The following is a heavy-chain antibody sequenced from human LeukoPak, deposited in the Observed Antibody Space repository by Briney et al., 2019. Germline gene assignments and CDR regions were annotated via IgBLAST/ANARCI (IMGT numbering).Heavy chain of an antibody. CDR1: GFTFSSYA. CDR2: ISYDGSNK. J-gene: IGHJ4*02. V-gene: IGHV3-30-3*01. Sequence: PGGSLRLSCAASGFTFSSYAMHWARQAPGKGLEWVAVISYDGSNKYYADSVKGRSTISRDNSKNTLYLQMNSLRAEDTAVYYCAVPGIAAAVWNYWGQGTLVTVSS. CDR3: AVPGIAAAVWNY. D-gene: IGHD6-13*01.